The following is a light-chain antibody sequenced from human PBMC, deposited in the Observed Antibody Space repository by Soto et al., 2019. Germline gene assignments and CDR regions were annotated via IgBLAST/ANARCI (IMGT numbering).Light chain of an antibody. CDR3: QQYGSSPLT. CDR2: GAS. J-gene: IGKJ4*01. Sequence: EIVLTQSPGTLSLSPGERATLSCRTSQSVSSSYLAWYQQKPGQAPRLLISGASSRATGIPDRFSGSGSGTDFTLTISRLEPEDFAAYYCQQYGSSPLTFGGGTKVEIK. V-gene: IGKV3-20*01. CDR1: QSVSSSY.